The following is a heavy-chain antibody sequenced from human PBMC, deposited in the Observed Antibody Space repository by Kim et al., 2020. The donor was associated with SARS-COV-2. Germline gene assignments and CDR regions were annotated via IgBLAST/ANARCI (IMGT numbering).Heavy chain of an antibody. CDR1: GFTFGDYA. CDR2: IRSKAYGGTT. CDR3: TRDSPRSDYDILTGYYYRYYGMDV. D-gene: IGHD3-9*01. J-gene: IGHJ6*02. Sequence: GGSLRLSCTASGFTFGDYAMSWVRQAPGKGLEWVGFIRSKAYGGTTEYAASVKGRFTISRDDSKSIAYVQMNSLKTEDTAVYYCTRDSPRSDYDILTGYYYRYYGMDVWGQGTTVTVSS. V-gene: IGHV3-49*04.